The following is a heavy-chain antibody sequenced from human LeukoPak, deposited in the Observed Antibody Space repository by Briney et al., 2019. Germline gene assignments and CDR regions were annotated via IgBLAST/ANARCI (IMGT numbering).Heavy chain of an antibody. CDR3: ASLDSSGYLYYFDC. CDR2: ISGSGGST. V-gene: IGHV3-23*01. J-gene: IGHJ4*02. D-gene: IGHD3-22*01. Sequence: GGSLRLSCAASGFTFSSYAMSWVRQAPGKGLEWVSAISGSGGSTYYADSVKGRFTISRDNSKNTLYLQMNSLRAEDTAVYYCASLDSSGYLYYFDCWGQGTLVTVSS. CDR1: GFTFSSYA.